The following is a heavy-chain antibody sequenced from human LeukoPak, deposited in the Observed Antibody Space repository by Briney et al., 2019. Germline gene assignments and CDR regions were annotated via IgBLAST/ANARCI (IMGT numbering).Heavy chain of an antibody. D-gene: IGHD6-19*01. CDR3: AREAGTGYYFDY. J-gene: IGHJ4*02. Sequence: GGSLRLSCAASGFTFSSYSMNWVRQAPGKGLEWVSSISSSSSYIYYADSVKGRFTISRDNAKNSLYLQMSSLRAEDTAVYYCAREAGTGYYFDYWGQGTLVTVSS. CDR1: GFTFSSYS. CDR2: ISSSSSYI. V-gene: IGHV3-21*01.